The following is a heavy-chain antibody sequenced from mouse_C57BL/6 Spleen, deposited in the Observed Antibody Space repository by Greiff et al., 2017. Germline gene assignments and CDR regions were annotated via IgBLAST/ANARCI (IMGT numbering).Heavy chain of an antibody. Sequence: VKLQQPGAELVRPGSSVKLSCKASGYTFTSYWMHWVKQRPIQGLEWIGNIDPSDSETHYNQKFKDKATLTVDKSSSTAYMQLSSLTSEDSAVYYCARGATVGDYWGQGTTLTVSS. CDR1: GYTFTSYW. V-gene: IGHV1-52*01. CDR2: IDPSDSET. CDR3: ARGATVGDY. J-gene: IGHJ2*01. D-gene: IGHD1-1*01.